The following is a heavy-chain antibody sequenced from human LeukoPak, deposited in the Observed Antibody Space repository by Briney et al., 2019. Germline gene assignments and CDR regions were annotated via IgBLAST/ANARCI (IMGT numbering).Heavy chain of an antibody. J-gene: IGHJ5*02. CDR3: AKDPDCYDSSGYYET. D-gene: IGHD3-22*01. CDR1: GFTFSSYG. CDR2: IWYDGSNK. V-gene: IGHV3-33*06. Sequence: GGSLRLSCAASGFTFSSYGMHWVRQAPGKGLEWVAVIWYDGSNKYYADSVKGRFTISRDNSKNTLYLQMNSLRAEDTAVYYCAKDPDCYDSSGYYETWGQGTLVTVSS.